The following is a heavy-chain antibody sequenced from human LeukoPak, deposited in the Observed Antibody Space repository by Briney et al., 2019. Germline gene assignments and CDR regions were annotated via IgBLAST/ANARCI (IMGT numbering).Heavy chain of an antibody. V-gene: IGHV3-21*01. CDR1: GFTFSSYS. Sequence: GGSLRLSCAASGFTFSSYSMNWVRQAPGKGLEWVSSISSSSSYIYYADSVKGRFTISRDNAKNSLYLQRDSRSAEDTAVYYCARDPAKGGYSYGTYVFDIWGQGTMVTVSS. D-gene: IGHD5-18*01. CDR3: ARDPAKGGYSYGTYVFDI. CDR2: ISSSSSYI. J-gene: IGHJ3*02.